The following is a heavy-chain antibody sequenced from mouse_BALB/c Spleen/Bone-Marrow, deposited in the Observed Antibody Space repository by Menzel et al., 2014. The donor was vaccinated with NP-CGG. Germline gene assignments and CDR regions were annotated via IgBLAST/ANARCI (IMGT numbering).Heavy chain of an antibody. CDR3: VRSGSSSGYFDY. CDR2: ISSGSSTI. J-gene: IGHJ2*01. D-gene: IGHD1-1*01. V-gene: IGHV5-17*02. CDR1: GFTFSSFG. Sequence: EVQLVESGGGLVQPGGSRKLSCAASGFTFSSFGMHWVRQAPEKGLEWVAYISSGSSTIYYADTVKGRFTISRDNPKNTLFLQMTSLRSEDTATYYCVRSGSSSGYFDYWGQGATLTVSS.